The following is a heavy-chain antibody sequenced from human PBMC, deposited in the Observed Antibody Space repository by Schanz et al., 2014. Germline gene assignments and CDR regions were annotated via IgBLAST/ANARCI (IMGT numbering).Heavy chain of an antibody. J-gene: IGHJ4*02. Sequence: QVQLVQSGAEVKKPGSSMKVSCKASGYTFVSYSMHWVRQAPGQGLEWMGIINPSGGGTSYALRFQDRVTVTRDTSRSTVYMELSSLRSEDTAVYYCARGYGDSPTDFWGQGTLXTVSS. CDR3: ARGYGDSPTDF. V-gene: IGHV1-46*01. D-gene: IGHD4-17*01. CDR2: INPSGGGT. CDR1: GYTFVSYS.